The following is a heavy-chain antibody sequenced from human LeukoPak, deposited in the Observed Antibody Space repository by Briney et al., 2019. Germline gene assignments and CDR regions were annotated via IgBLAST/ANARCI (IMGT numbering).Heavy chain of an antibody. J-gene: IGHJ4*02. V-gene: IGHV3-30-3*01. D-gene: IGHD1-26*01. CDR2: ITYDGNVK. CDR3: AREERKGAAYYLDA. CDR1: GFAFRTYS. Sequence: PGGSLRLSCAASGFAFRTYSMHWVRQAPGEGLEWLAVITYDGNVKYYADSVKGRFTVSRDNSKKTLFLQMISLRHEDTAFYYRAREERKGAAYYLDAWGQGTLVTVSS.